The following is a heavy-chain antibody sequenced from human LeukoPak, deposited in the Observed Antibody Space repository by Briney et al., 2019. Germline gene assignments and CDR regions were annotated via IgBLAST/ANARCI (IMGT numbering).Heavy chain of an antibody. CDR3: AKERGHPLPNYHMDV. CDR1: GFTLSSYA. D-gene: IGHD4/OR15-4a*01. Sequence: GGSLRLSCAASGFTLSSYAMSWVCQAPGKGLGWVSTIVDTGDGTFADSVRGRFTISRDSSKNTLYLQMNSLRADDTAVYYCAKERGHPLPNYHMDVWGKGTTVTVSS. V-gene: IGHV3-23*01. J-gene: IGHJ6*03. CDR2: IVDTGDGT.